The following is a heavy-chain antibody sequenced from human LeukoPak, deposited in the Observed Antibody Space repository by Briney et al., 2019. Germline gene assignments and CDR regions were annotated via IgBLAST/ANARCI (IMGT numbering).Heavy chain of an antibody. CDR3: ARAPAAMCFDY. J-gene: IGHJ4*02. V-gene: IGHV4-59*08. CDR1: GGSISSYY. CDR2: FYYSGST. Sequence: NPSETLSLTCTVSGGSISSYYWSWIRQPPGKGLEWIGYFYYSGSTNYNPSLKSRVTISVDTSKNQFSLKLSSVTAAGTAVYYCARAPAAMCFDYWGQGTLVTVSS. D-gene: IGHD2-2*01.